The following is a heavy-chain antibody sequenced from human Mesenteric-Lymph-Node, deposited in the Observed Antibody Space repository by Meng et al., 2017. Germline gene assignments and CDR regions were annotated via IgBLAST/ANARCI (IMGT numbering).Heavy chain of an antibody. CDR2: IIPIFGTA. Sequence: GQVVRAGAEVKKPGSSVKVSCKASGGTFSSYAISWVRQAPGQGLEWMGGIIPIFGTANYAQKFQGRVTITTDESTSTAYMELSSLRSEDTAVYYCARDGYSYGINWFDPWGQGTLVTVSS. CDR1: GGTFSSYA. J-gene: IGHJ5*02. D-gene: IGHD5-18*01. V-gene: IGHV1-69*01. CDR3: ARDGYSYGINWFDP.